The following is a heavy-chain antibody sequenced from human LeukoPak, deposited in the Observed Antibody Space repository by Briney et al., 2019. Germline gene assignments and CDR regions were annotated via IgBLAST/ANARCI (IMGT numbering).Heavy chain of an antibody. D-gene: IGHD2-2*01. CDR3: ARLYCSSTSCHLGVDY. CDR1: GGSISSYY. Sequence: NTSETLSLTCTVSGGSISSYYWSWIRQPPGKGLEWIGYIYTSGSTNYNPSLKSRVTISVDTSENQFSLKLSSVTAADTAVYYCARLYCSSTSCHLGVDYWGQGTLVTVSS. V-gene: IGHV4-4*09. J-gene: IGHJ4*02. CDR2: IYTSGST.